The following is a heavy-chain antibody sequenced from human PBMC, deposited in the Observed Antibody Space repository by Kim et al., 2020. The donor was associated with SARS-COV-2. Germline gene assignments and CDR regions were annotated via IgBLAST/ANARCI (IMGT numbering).Heavy chain of an antibody. CDR1: GGSISSYY. Sequence: SETLSLTCTVSGGSISSYYWSWIRQPPGKGLEWIGYIYYSGSTNYNPSLKSRVTISVDTSKNQFSLKLSSVTAADTAVYYCARDLPLGNSVLWGQGTLVTVSS. CDR2: IYYSGST. CDR3: ARDLPLGNSVL. J-gene: IGHJ4*02. D-gene: IGHD4-4*01. V-gene: IGHV4-59*01.